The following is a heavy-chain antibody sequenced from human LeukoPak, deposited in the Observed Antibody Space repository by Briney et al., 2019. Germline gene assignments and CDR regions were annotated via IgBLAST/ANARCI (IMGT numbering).Heavy chain of an antibody. Sequence: GASVKVSCKVSGYTFTSYYMHWVRQAPGQGLEWMGIINPSGGSTSYAQKFQGRVTMTRDTSTSTVYMELSSLRSEDTAVYYCATVFGDSTIDYWGQGTLVTVSS. J-gene: IGHJ4*02. CDR2: INPSGGST. CDR1: GYTFTSYY. V-gene: IGHV1-46*03. D-gene: IGHD4-17*01. CDR3: ATVFGDSTIDY.